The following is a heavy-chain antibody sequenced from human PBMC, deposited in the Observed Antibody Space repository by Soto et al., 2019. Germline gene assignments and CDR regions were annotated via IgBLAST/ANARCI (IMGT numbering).Heavy chain of an antibody. J-gene: IGHJ5*02. CDR2: IIPIFGTA. Sequence: QVQLVQSGAEVKKPGSSVKVSCKASGGTFSSYAISWVRQAPGQGLEWMGGIIPIFGTANYAQKFQGRVTITADESTSTAYMELSSLRSEDTAVYYCARGYYDSSGYSLTGWFDPWGQGTLVTVSS. D-gene: IGHD3-22*01. CDR3: ARGYYDSSGYSLTGWFDP. V-gene: IGHV1-69*01. CDR1: GGTFSSYA.